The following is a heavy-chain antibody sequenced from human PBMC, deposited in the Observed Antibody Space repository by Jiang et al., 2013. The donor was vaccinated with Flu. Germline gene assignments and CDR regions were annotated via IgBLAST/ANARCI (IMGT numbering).Heavy chain of an antibody. CDR2: IYYTGNT. J-gene: IGHJ4*02. CDR3: ARQMYSSSPLDI. CDR1: GGSISSSSYY. D-gene: IGHD6-6*01. Sequence: TLSLTCTVSGGSISSSSYYWDWIRQPPGKGLEWLGTIYYTGNTYYNPSLKSRVTISVDTSKNQFSLKLNSVTAADTAVYYCARQMYSSSPLDIWGQGTLVTVSS. V-gene: IGHV4-39*01.